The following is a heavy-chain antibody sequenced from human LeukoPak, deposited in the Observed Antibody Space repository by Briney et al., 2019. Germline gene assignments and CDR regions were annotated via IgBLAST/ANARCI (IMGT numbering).Heavy chain of an antibody. CDR3: ARTSILTGQDY. J-gene: IGHJ4*02. V-gene: IGHV3-21*01. D-gene: IGHD3-9*01. Sequence: PGGSLRLSCAASGFTFSSYAMSWVRQAPGKGLEWVSSISSSSSYIYYADSVKGRFTISRDNAKNSLYLQMNSLRAEDTAVYYCARTSILTGQDYWGQGTLGTVSS. CDR2: ISSSSSYI. CDR1: GFTFSSYA.